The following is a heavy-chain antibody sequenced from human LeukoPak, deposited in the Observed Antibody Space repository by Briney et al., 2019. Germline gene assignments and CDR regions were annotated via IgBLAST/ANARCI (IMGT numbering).Heavy chain of an antibody. J-gene: IGHJ4*02. D-gene: IGHD5-12*01. V-gene: IGHV3-23*01. CDR2: ISGSGGST. Sequence: PGGSLTLSCAASGFTFSASYMTWVRQAPGKGLEWVSAISGSGGSTYYADSVKGRFTISRDNSKNTLYLQMNSLRAEDTAVYYCAKGSSSVATMEVFDYWGQGTLVTVSS. CDR3: AKGSSSVATMEVFDY. CDR1: GFTFSASY.